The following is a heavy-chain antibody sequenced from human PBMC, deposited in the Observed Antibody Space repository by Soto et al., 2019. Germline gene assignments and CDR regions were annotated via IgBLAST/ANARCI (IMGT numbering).Heavy chain of an antibody. Sequence: QVQLVQSGAEVKKPGASVKVSCKASGYTFTSYYMHWVRQAPGQGLEWMGIINPSGGSTSYAQKFQGRVTMTRDTSTSTVYMELISLRSEDTAVYYCARACRGGSCYPNDAFDIWGQGPMVPVSS. J-gene: IGHJ3*02. V-gene: IGHV1-46*01. CDR2: INPSGGST. CDR3: ARACRGGSCYPNDAFDI. D-gene: IGHD2-15*01. CDR1: GYTFTSYY.